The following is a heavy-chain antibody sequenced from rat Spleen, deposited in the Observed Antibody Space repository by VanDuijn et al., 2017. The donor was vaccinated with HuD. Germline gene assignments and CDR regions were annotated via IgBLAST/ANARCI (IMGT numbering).Heavy chain of an antibody. CDR1: GFSLTSYN. J-gene: IGHJ2*01. Sequence: QVQLKESGPGLVQPSQTLSLTCTVSGFSLTSYNVHWVRQPPGKGLEWMGRIQSGGSTDYNSALKSRLSISRDTSKSQVFLKMSSLQTEDTAIYFCTRSAKYYYDGSYFYVHFDYWGQGVMVTVSS. V-gene: IGHV2-19*01. CDR3: TRSAKYYYDGSYFYVHFDY. CDR2: IQSGGST. D-gene: IGHD1-12*02.